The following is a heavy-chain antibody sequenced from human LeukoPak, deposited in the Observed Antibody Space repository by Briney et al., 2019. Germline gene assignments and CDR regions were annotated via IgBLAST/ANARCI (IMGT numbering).Heavy chain of an antibody. D-gene: IGHD6-13*01. CDR2: IYYSGST. CDR1: GGSISSYY. J-gene: IGHJ4*02. V-gene: IGHV4-59*01. CDR3: ARVTYKLSSSWYPYYFDY. Sequence: SETLSLTCTVSGGSISSYYWSWIRQPPGKGLEWIGYIYYSGSTNYNPSLKSRVTISVDTSKNQFSLKLSSVTAADTAVYYCARVTYKLSSSWYPYYFDYWGQGTLVTVSS.